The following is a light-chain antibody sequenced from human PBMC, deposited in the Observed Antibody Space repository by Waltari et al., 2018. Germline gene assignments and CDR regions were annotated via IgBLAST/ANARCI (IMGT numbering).Light chain of an antibody. CDR1: KLGDKY. CDR2: EDM. V-gene: IGLV3-1*01. Sequence: SYELTQPPSVSVSPGQIASITCSGDKLGDKYVYWYQQKPGQSPTLVMYEDMKRPSGIPERTSGPNSGNTATLTISGTQVMDEADYYCQAWDSSTYVFGTGTQVTVL. J-gene: IGLJ1*01. CDR3: QAWDSSTYV.